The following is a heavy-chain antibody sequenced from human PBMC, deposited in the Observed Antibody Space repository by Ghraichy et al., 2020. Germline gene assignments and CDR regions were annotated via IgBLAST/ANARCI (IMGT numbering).Heavy chain of an antibody. CDR3: ARVEWATVTTDY. V-gene: IGHV3-23*01. Sequence: ETLSLTCAASGFTFSSYAMSWVRQAPGKWLEWVSAISGSGGSTYYADSVKGRFTISRDNSKNTLYLQMNSLRAEDTAVYYCARVEWATVTTDYWGQGTLVTVSS. CDR2: ISGSGGST. J-gene: IGHJ4*02. D-gene: IGHD4-17*01. CDR1: GFTFSSYA.